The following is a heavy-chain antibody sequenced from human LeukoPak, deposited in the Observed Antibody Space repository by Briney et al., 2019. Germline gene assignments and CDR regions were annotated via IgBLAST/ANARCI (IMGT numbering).Heavy chain of an antibody. Sequence: SEXLSLTCTVSGGSISSYYWSWIRQPAGKGLEWIGRIYTSGSTNYNPSLKSRVTISVETSKNKFSLKLSSVTAADTAVYYCARDWEYYDSSGYSEYFQHWGQGTLVTVSS. CDR2: IYTSGST. V-gene: IGHV4-4*07. J-gene: IGHJ1*01. CDR1: GGSISSYY. D-gene: IGHD3-22*01. CDR3: ARDWEYYDSSGYSEYFQH.